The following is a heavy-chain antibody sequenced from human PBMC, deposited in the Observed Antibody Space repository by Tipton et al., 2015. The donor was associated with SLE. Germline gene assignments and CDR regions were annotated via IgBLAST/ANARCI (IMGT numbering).Heavy chain of an antibody. V-gene: IGHV4-34*01. CDR3: AGEPESYYGDTKGDY. CDR1: GGSFSGYY. D-gene: IGHD3-10*01. Sequence: PSLTCAVYGGSFSGYYWSWIRQPPGKGLEWIGEINDSGSTNYNPSLKSRVNISLDTSKNQFSLNLTSVTAADTAVYYCAGEPESYYGDTKGDYWGQGALVTVSS. CDR2: INDSGST. J-gene: IGHJ4*02.